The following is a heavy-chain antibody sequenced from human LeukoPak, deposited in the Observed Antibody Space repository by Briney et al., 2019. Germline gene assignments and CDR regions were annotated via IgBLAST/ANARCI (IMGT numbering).Heavy chain of an antibody. V-gene: IGHV3-23*01. CDR3: ARGLGTYLLIY. J-gene: IGHJ4*02. CDR1: GFTFDVSA. D-gene: IGHD2-15*01. Sequence: PGGSLLLSCAASGFTFDVSAMNWVRPAPGKGLEWVSASGNAGDTYYADSVKGRFTISRDNAKNTLYLQMNSLRAEDTAVYYCARGLGTYLLIYWGQGTLVTVSS. CDR2: SGNAGDT.